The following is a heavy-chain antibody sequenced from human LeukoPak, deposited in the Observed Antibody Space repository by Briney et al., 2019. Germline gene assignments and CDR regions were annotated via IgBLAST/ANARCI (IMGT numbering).Heavy chain of an antibody. Sequence: QPGGSLRLSCAASGFTVSSNYMSWVRQAPGKGLEWVSVIYSGGSTYYADSVKGRFTISRDNSKNTLYLQMNSLRAEDTAVYYCARDREWAFDIWGQGTMDTVSS. CDR2: IYSGGST. CDR3: ARDREWAFDI. V-gene: IGHV3-53*01. D-gene: IGHD2-8*01. CDR1: GFTVSSNY. J-gene: IGHJ3*02.